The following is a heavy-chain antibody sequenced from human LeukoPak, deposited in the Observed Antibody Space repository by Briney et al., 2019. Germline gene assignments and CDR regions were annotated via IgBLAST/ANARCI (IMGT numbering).Heavy chain of an antibody. CDR2: IYTSGST. Sequence: SETLSLTCTVSGGSISSGSYYWRWIRQPAGKGLEWIGRIYTSGSTNYNPSLKSRVTISVDTSKNQFSLKLSSVTAADTAVYYCARSGITMVRGVFDYWGQGTLVTVSS. J-gene: IGHJ4*02. D-gene: IGHD3-10*01. CDR1: GGSISSGSYY. CDR3: ARSGITMVRGVFDY. V-gene: IGHV4-61*02.